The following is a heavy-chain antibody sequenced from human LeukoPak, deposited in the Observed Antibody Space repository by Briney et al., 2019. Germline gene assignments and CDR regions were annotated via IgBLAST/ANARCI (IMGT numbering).Heavy chain of an antibody. V-gene: IGHV3-30-3*01. CDR3: ARLFMITLGGVTDRDY. J-gene: IGHJ4*02. CDR2: ISYDGSNK. CDR1: GFTFSSYA. Sequence: GGSLRLSCAASGFTFSSYAMHWVRQAPGKGLEWVAVISYDGSNKYYADSVKGRFTISRDNAKNSLYLQMNSLRAEDTAVYYWARLFMITLGGVTDRDYGGQEPLVTVSS. D-gene: IGHD3-16*01.